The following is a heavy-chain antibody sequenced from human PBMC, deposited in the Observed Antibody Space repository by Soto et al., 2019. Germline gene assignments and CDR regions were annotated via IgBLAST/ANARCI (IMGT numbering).Heavy chain of an antibody. CDR2: SSATGAGT. J-gene: IGHJ4*02. V-gene: IGHV3-23*01. Sequence: EVQLLESGGGLVQPGGSLRLSCAASGFTFSSYGMTWVRQAPGKGLEWVSFSSATGAGTYYADSVQGRFTSSRDNSKNTLYLQMTSLRADDTAVYYCAKDRLAGGNYGFYSAFWGPGALVSVSS. CDR1: GFTFSSYG. CDR3: AKDRLAGGNYGFYSAF. D-gene: IGHD1-7*01.